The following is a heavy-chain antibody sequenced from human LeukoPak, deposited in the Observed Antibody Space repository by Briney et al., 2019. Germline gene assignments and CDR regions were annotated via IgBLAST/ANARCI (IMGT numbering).Heavy chain of an antibody. CDR1: GGSFSGYY. CDR2: INHSGST. D-gene: IGHD2/OR15-2a*01. Sequence: SETLSLTCAVYGGSFSGYYWSWIRQPPGKGLEWIGEINHSGSTNYNPSLKSRVTISVDTSKNQFSLKLSSVTAADTAVYYCARRVIRYFQHWGQGTLVTVSP. CDR3: ARRVIRYFQH. V-gene: IGHV4-34*01. J-gene: IGHJ1*01.